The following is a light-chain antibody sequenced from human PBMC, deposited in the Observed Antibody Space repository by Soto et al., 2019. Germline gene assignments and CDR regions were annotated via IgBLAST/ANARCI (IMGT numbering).Light chain of an antibody. CDR1: SGDVGSYNL. Sequence: QSALTQTASVSGSPGQSITISCTGTSGDVGSYNLVSWYQLRPGKAPKLMIFDVDIRPSGVSNRFSGSKSGNTASLTISGLQAEDEGDYYCSSYTGSSNLGIFGGGTKVTVL. CDR3: SSYTGSSNLGI. V-gene: IGLV2-14*02. CDR2: DVD. J-gene: IGLJ2*01.